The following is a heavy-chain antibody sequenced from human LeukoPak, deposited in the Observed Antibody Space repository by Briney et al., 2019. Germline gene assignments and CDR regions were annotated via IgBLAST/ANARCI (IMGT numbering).Heavy chain of an antibody. CDR3: AKHLGYSISSGIDY. V-gene: IGHV3-23*01. CDR1: GFTFHNYE. Sequence: GGSLRLSCVASGFTFHNYEMNWVRQAPGKGLEWVSTISGGVLSTYYAGSVKGRFTISRDNSKNTLYLQMNSLRADDTAVYYCAKHLGYSISSGIDYWGQGTLVTVSS. CDR2: ISGGVLST. J-gene: IGHJ4*02. D-gene: IGHD6-6*01.